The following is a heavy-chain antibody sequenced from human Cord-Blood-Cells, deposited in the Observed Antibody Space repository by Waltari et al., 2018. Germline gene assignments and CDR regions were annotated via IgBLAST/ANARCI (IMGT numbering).Heavy chain of an antibody. V-gene: IGHV1-69*01. CDR1: GGTFSSYA. CDR3: ARGKNLDGSGSYYNDY. J-gene: IGHJ4*02. Sequence: QVQLVQSGAEVKKPGSSVKVSCKASGGTFSSYAISWVRQAPGQGLEWMGGIIQSVGTAKYAQKVRGRVTITADEATSTAYMELRSLRSEDTAVDYGARGKNLDGSGSYYNDYWGQGTLVTVSS. CDR2: IIQSVGTA. D-gene: IGHD3-10*01.